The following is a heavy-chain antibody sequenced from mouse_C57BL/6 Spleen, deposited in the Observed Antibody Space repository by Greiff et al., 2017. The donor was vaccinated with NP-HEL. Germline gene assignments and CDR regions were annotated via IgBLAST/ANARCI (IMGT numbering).Heavy chain of an antibody. V-gene: IGHV14-4*01. D-gene: IGHD1-1*01. CDR2: IDPENGDT. CDR3: TTNYYGSSRLYYFDY. CDR1: GFNIKDDY. J-gene: IGHJ1*03. Sequence: VQLQQSGAELVRPGASVKLSCTASGFNIKDDYMHWVKQRPEQGLEWIGWIDPENGDTEYASKFQGKATITADTSSNTAYLQLSSLTSEDTAVYYCTTNYYGSSRLYYFDYWGTGTTVTVSS.